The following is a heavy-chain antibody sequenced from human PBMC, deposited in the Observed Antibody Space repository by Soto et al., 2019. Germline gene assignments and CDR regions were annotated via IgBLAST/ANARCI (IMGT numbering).Heavy chain of an antibody. CDR1: GFSFDGYA. CDR2: ISWNSGNI. Sequence: EVQLVESGRGLVQPGRSLRLSCAASGFSFDGYAMNWVRQPPGKGLEWVSGISWNSGNIDYADSVKGRFTISRDNAKNSLYLQMNSPRAEDTALYYCVKASTYSSSQGWFDPWGQGTMVTVSS. V-gene: IGHV3-9*01. CDR3: VKASTYSSSQGWFDP. D-gene: IGHD6-6*01. J-gene: IGHJ5*02.